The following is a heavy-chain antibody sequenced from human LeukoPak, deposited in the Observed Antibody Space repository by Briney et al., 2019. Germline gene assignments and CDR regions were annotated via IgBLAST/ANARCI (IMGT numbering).Heavy chain of an antibody. CDR1: GYTFTDHY. CDR2: INPNSGDT. D-gene: IGHD6-13*01. CDR3: ARAHSSLRLYHFDF. J-gene: IGHJ4*02. Sequence: ASVKVSCKASGYTFTDHYIHWVRQAPGQGLEWVGWINPNSGDTNYAQKFEGRITMTRDTSINTGYMEMSRLTSDDTAVYYCARAHSSLRLYHFDFWGQGTLVTVSS. V-gene: IGHV1-2*02.